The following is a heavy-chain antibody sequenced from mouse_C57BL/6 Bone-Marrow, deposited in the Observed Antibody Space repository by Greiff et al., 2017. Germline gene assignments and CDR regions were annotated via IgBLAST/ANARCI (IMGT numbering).Heavy chain of an antibody. V-gene: IGHV1-55*01. CDR2: IYPTSGRT. J-gene: IGHJ2*01. D-gene: IGHD4-1*01. Sequence: QVQLQQPGAELVKPGASVKMSCKASGYTFTSYWITWVKQRPGQGLEWIGDIYPTSGRTNYNEKFKGKAILTVYTSSNTAYMQLSSLTSEDSAVFYCARSGPLGRSFDYWGQGTTLTVSS. CDR1: GYTFTSYW. CDR3: ARSGPLGRSFDY.